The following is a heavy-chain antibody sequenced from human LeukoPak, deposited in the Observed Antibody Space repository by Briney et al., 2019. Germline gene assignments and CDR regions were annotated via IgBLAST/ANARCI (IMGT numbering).Heavy chain of an antibody. CDR3: ARQGRVLWELLGYFDY. CDR2: INHSGST. D-gene: IGHD1-26*01. Sequence: SETLSLTCAVYGGSFSGYYWSWIRQPPGKGLEWIGEINHSGSTNYNPSLKSRVTISVDTSKNQFPLKLGSVTAADTAAYYCARQGRVLWELLGYFDYWGQGTLVTVSS. J-gene: IGHJ4*02. V-gene: IGHV4-34*01. CDR1: GGSFSGYY.